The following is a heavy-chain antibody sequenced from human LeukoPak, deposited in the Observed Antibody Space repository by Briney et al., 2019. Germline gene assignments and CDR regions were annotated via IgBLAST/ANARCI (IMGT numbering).Heavy chain of an antibody. D-gene: IGHD2-8*01. Sequence: GGSLRLSCAASGFTFSSYGMHWVRQAPGKGLEWVTVISYDGSNKYYADSVKGRFTISRDNSKNTLYLQMNSLRGEDTAVYYCARDTAWYTAHYYMDVWGKGTTVTVSS. CDR3: ARDTAWYTAHYYMDV. CDR1: GFTFSSYG. J-gene: IGHJ6*03. CDR2: ISYDGSNK. V-gene: IGHV3-30*03.